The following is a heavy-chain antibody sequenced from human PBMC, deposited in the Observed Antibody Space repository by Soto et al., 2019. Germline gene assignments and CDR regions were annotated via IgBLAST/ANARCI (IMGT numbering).Heavy chain of an antibody. J-gene: IGHJ4*02. D-gene: IGHD3-16*02. CDR3: AREHDPIHYYDYIWGSYRPALCY. CDR2: IWYDGSNK. V-gene: IGHV3-33*01. CDR1: GFTFSSYG. Sequence: GGSLRLSCAASGFTFSSYGMHWVRQAPGKGLEWVAVIWYDGSNKYYADSVKGRFTISRDNSKNTLYLQMNSLRAEDTAVYYCAREHDPIHYYDYIWGSYRPALCYWGQGTLVTVSS.